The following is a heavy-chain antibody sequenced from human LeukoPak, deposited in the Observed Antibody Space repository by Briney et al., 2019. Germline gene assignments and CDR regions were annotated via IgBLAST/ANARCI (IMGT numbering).Heavy chain of an antibody. CDR3: ARSVVTLYWYFDL. J-gene: IGHJ2*01. CDR2: IYTSGNT. D-gene: IGHD4-23*01. Sequence: SETLSLTCTVSGGSIRSYHWSWIRQPAGKGLEWVGLIYTSGNTKYNSSLKSRVSMSVDTSKNQFSLKLRSVTAADTAVYYCARSVVTLYWYFDLWGRGTLVTVSS. V-gene: IGHV4-4*07. CDR1: GGSIRSYH.